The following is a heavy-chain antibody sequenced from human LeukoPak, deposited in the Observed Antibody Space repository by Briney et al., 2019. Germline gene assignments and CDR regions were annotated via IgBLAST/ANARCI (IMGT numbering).Heavy chain of an antibody. Sequence: GGSLRLSCAASRFTLSTYWMHWVRQAPGKGLVWVSRINSDGSSTSYTDSVKGRFTISRDNAKNTLYLQMNSLRAEDTGVYYCVREYPASFDYWGQGTLVTVSS. CDR3: VREYPASFDY. J-gene: IGHJ4*02. CDR1: RFTLSTYW. V-gene: IGHV3-74*01. CDR2: INSDGSST.